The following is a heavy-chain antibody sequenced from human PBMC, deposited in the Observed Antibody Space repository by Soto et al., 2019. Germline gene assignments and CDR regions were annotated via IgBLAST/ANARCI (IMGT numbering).Heavy chain of an antibody. J-gene: IGHJ6*03. CDR2: MNPNSGNT. Sequence: ASVKVSCKASGYTFTSYDINWVRQATGQGLEWMGWMNPNSGNTGYAQKFQGRVTMTRNTSISTAYMELSSLRSEDTAVYYCARRIQGLTQLNYYYYYMDVWGKGTTVTVSS. CDR1: GYTFTSYD. D-gene: IGHD7-27*01. V-gene: IGHV1-8*02. CDR3: ARRIQGLTQLNYYYYYMDV.